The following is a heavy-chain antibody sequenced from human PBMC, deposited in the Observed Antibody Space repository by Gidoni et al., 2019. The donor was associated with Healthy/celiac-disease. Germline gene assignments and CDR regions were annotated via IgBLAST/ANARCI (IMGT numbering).Heavy chain of an antibody. CDR1: GGPFRSYA. CDR2: IIPIFGTA. D-gene: IGHD6-13*01. CDR3: ARAQGSSSWYIGNWFDP. Sequence: QVQLVQSGAEVKKPGSAVKVSCKASGGPFRSYAIRWVRQAPGQGLEWMGGIIPIFGTANYAQKFQGRVTITADESTSTAYMELSSLRSEDTAVYYCARAQGSSSWYIGNWFDPWGQGTLVTVSS. J-gene: IGHJ5*02. V-gene: IGHV1-69*01.